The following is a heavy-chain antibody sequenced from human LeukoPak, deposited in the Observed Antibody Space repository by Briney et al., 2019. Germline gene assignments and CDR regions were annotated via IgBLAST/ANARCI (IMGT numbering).Heavy chain of an antibody. CDR3: ARNRWGRSMDV. CDR1: GLTVSSNY. CDR2: IYSDYSGGST. D-gene: IGHD3-16*01. J-gene: IGHJ6*02. V-gene: IGHV3-66*01. Sequence: GSLRLSCAASGLTVSSNYMTWVRQAPGKGLEWVSVIYSDYSGGSTYYTDSVQDRFTFSRDNSNNMLYLQMNSLRAEDTAVYYCARNRWGRSMDVWGQGTAVTVSS.